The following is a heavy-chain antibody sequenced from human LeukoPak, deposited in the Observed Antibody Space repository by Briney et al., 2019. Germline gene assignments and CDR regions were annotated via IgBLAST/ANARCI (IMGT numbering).Heavy chain of an antibody. CDR1: GFTFSTYG. D-gene: IGHD6-13*01. CDR2: IRYDGRNK. Sequence: GGSLRLSCAASGFTFSTYGMHWVRQAPGKGLEWVAFIRYDGRNKYYADSVKGRFTISRDNSKNTLYLQMNSLRAEDTAVYYCAKDTQRGEAAGSFWARNYYYYYYMDVWGKGTTVTISS. V-gene: IGHV3-30*02. CDR3: AKDTQRGEAAGSFWARNYYYYYYMDV. J-gene: IGHJ6*03.